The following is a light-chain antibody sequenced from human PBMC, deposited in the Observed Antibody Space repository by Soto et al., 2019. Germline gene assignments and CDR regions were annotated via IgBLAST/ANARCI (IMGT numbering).Light chain of an antibody. V-gene: IGKV3-11*01. J-gene: IGKJ1*01. Sequence: IALTQSQATLSLSPGARATHTCSAGQSVNNYLAWYQQKPGQAPRLLIYDTFNRATGIPARFSGSGSGTDFTLTIRSLEPEDLAVYFCVQRSTWPWTSGQGTKVEIK. CDR1: QSVNNY. CDR3: VQRSTWPWT. CDR2: DTF.